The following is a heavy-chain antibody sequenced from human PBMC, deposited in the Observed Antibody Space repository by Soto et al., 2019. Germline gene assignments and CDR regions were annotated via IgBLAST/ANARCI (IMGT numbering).Heavy chain of an antibody. CDR1: GFTFSSYS. V-gene: IGHV3-48*01. J-gene: IGHJ6*03. D-gene: IGHD2-21*01. CDR2: ISSSSSTI. CDR3: AKHCGYHYYYYMYV. Sequence: PGGSLRLSCAASGFTFSSYSMNWVRQAPGKGLEWVSYISSSSSTIYYADSVKGRFTISRDNAKNSLYLQMNSLRAEDTAVYYCAKHCGYHYYYYMYVWGKGTTVTVSS.